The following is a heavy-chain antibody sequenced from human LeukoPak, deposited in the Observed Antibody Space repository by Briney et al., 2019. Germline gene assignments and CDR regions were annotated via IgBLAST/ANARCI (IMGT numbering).Heavy chain of an antibody. V-gene: IGHV3-43D*03. CDR1: GFTFDDYA. Sequence: GGSLRLSCAASGFTFDDYAMHWVRQAPGKGLEWVSLISWDGGSTYYADSVKGRFTISRDNSKNSLYLQMNSLRAEDTALYYCAKDCAPSYYYDSSGYYGALDYWGQGTLVTVSS. CDR2: ISWDGGST. J-gene: IGHJ4*02. D-gene: IGHD3-22*01. CDR3: AKDCAPSYYYDSSGYYGALDY.